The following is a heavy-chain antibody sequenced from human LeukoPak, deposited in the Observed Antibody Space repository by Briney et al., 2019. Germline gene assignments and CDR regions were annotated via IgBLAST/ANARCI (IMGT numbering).Heavy chain of an antibody. CDR3: ARVLSKSSWYLDY. J-gene: IGHJ4*02. CDR1: GGSFSGYY. Sequence: PSETLSLTCAVYGGSFSGYYWSWIRQPPGKGLEWIGEINHSGSTNYNPSLKSRVTISVDTSKNQFSLKLSSVTAADTAVYYCARVLSKSSWYLDYWGQGTLVTVSS. D-gene: IGHD6-13*01. CDR2: INHSGST. V-gene: IGHV4-34*01.